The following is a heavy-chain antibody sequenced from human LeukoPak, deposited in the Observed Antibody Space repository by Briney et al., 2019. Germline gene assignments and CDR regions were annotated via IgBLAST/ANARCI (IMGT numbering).Heavy chain of an antibody. CDR1: GYTFTSYG. CDR3: ARGDQLRLGELSLPNFDY. J-gene: IGHJ4*02. CDR2: ISAYNGNT. Sequence: ASVKVSCKASGYTFTSYGISWVRQAPGQGLEWMGWISAYNGNTNYAQKLQGRVTMTTDTSTSTAYMELRSLRSDDTAVYYCARGDQLRLGELSLPNFDYWGQGTLVTVSS. V-gene: IGHV1-18*01. D-gene: IGHD3-16*02.